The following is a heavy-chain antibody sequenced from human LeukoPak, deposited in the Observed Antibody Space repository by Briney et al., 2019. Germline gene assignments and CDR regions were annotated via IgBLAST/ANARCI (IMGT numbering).Heavy chain of an antibody. J-gene: IGHJ4*02. Sequence: PGGSLRLSCAASGFTFTTYWMTSVRQAPGKGPEWVANINQDGTEKYYVDSVKGRFTISRDNAKNSLYLQMNSLRVEDTAVYYCAKVAKYYYGSETYYFFEHWGQGTPVTASS. D-gene: IGHD3-10*01. CDR1: GFTFTTYW. V-gene: IGHV3-7*01. CDR2: INQDGTEK. CDR3: AKVAKYYYGSETYYFFEH.